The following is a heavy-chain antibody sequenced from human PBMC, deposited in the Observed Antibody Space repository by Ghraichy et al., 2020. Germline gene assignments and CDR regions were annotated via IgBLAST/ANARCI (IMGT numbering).Heavy chain of an antibody. CDR1: GFTFSSYN. D-gene: IGHD3-10*01. Sequence: GDLNISCAASGFTFSSYNMNWVRQAPGKGLEWVSYISSSRTNIYYADSVKGRFTISRDNAKSSLFLQMNSLKVEDTAVYYCARVVSHYYGSGSHPYDYWGQGTLVTVSS. CDR2: ISSSRTNI. CDR3: ARVVSHYYGSGSHPYDY. J-gene: IGHJ4*02. V-gene: IGHV3-48*01.